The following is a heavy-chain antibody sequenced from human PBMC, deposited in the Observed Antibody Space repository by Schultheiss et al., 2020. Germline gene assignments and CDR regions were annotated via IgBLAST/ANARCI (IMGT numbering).Heavy chain of an antibody. CDR1: GGSISSSNW. V-gene: IGHV4-4*02. D-gene: IGHD3-10*01. Sequence: SETLSLTCAVSGGSISSSNWWSWVRQPPGKGLERIGEIYHSGSTNYNPSLKSRVTISVDKSKNQFSLKLSSVTAADTAVYYCARTYYYGSGKGGYYYGMDVWGKGTTVTGYS. CDR2: IYHSGST. J-gene: IGHJ6*04. CDR3: ARTYYYGSGKGGYYYGMDV.